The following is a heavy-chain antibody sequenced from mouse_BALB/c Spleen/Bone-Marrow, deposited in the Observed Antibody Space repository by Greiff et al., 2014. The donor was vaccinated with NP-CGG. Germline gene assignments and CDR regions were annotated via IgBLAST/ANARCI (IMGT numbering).Heavy chain of an antibody. V-gene: IGHV1-4*01. CDR1: GYTFTSYT. J-gene: IGHJ3*01. Sequence: VKLQESGAELARPGASVKMSCKASGYTFTSYTMHWVKQRPGQGLEWIGYISPSSGYTNYNQKFKDKATLTADKSSSTAYMQLSSLTSEDSVVYYCARSYYDYDRAWFAYWGQGTLVTVSA. CDR2: ISPSSGYT. D-gene: IGHD2-4*01. CDR3: ARSYYDYDRAWFAY.